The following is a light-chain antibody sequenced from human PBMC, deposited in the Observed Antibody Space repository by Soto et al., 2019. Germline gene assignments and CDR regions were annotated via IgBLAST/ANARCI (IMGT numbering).Light chain of an antibody. CDR2: AAS. Sequence: IQLTQSPSSLSASVGDRVTITCRASQGISSYLAWYQQKPGKAPKLLIYAASTLQSGVPSRFSGSGSGTDFTLTISRLQPEDFATYYCQQLNSYPQGFGGGTKVEIK. CDR3: QQLNSYPQG. J-gene: IGKJ4*01. V-gene: IGKV1-9*01. CDR1: QGISSY.